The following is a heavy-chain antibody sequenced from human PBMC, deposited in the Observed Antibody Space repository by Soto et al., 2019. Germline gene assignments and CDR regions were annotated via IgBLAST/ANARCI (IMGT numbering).Heavy chain of an antibody. V-gene: IGHV1-69*01. D-gene: IGHD3-9*01. J-gene: IGHJ5*02. CDR1: GGTFSSYT. CDR3: ARGDDILTGSNWFDP. CDR2: IIPMFGTT. Sequence: QVQLVQSGAEVKKPGSSVKVSCKASGGTFSSYTISWVRQAPGQGLEWMGGIIPMFGTTNYAQKFQGRVTITADESTSTACMELFSLRSEGTAVYYCARGDDILTGSNWFDPWGQGTLLTVSS.